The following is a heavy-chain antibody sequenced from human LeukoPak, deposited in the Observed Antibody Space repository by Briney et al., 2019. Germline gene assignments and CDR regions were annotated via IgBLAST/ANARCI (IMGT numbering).Heavy chain of an antibody. V-gene: IGHV1-46*01. CDR1: GYTFTSNY. CDR3: ARDQKGFDY. J-gene: IGHJ4*02. CDR2: IYPRDGST. Sequence: ASVKVSCKASGYTFTSNYIHWVRQAPGQGLEWMGMIYPRDGSTSYAQKFQGRVTVTRDTSTSTVHMELSGRRSEDTAVYYCARDQKGFDYGGQGPLVTVSS.